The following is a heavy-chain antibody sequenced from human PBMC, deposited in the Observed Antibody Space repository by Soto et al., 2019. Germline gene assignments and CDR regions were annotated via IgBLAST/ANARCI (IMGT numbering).Heavy chain of an antibody. J-gene: IGHJ4*02. Sequence: EVQLVASGGGLVKPGGSLRLSCAASGFTFTRYSMNWVRQAPWKGLEWVSSISSTTNYIYYGDSMKGRFTISRDNAKNSLYLEMNSLRAEDTAVYYCARESEDLTSNFDYWGQGTLVTVSS. V-gene: IGHV3-21*06. CDR2: ISSTTNYI. CDR1: GFTFTRYS. CDR3: ARESEDLTSNFDY.